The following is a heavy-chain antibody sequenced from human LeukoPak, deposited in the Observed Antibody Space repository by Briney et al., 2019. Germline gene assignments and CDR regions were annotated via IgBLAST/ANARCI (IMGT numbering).Heavy chain of an antibody. J-gene: IGHJ1*01. V-gene: IGHV3-23*01. CDR2: ISGDGAG. D-gene: IGHD3-22*01. Sequence: GGSLRLSCAVSGFTLTSYFMSWVRQAPGKGLEWVSSISGDGAGYYADSVKGRFTISRDTYKNTLYLQMNSLRAEDPGVYYCAKTPFYCDSSGAPFQHWGQGTLVTVSS. CDR1: GFTLTSYF. CDR3: AKTPFYCDSSGAPFQH.